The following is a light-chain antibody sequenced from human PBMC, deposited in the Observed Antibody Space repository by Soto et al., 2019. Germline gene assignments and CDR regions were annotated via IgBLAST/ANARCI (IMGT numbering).Light chain of an antibody. Sequence: QSVLTQPRSVSGSPEQSVTISCTGTNSDLGDSDYVSWYQQHPGKAPKVVIYDVTKRPSGVPDRFSGSKSGNTASLTISGLQADDEADYYCSSYAGIYSNSVFGTGTKVTVL. CDR3: SSYAGIYSNSV. CDR2: DVT. CDR1: NSDLGDSDY. J-gene: IGLJ1*01. V-gene: IGLV2-11*01.